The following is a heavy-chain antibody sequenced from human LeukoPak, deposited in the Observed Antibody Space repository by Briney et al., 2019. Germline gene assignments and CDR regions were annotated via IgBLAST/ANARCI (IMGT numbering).Heavy chain of an antibody. Sequence: PGGSLRLSCAAPGFTFISYWMHWVRQSPGKGLEWVSRIDNHGSEMIYADSVRGRFTISRDNAKNTLYLQLNSLRADDTAVYFCARGGFAHAFDIWGQGTKVTVSS. J-gene: IGHJ3*02. CDR2: IDNHGSEM. CDR1: GFTFISYW. CDR3: ARGGFAHAFDI. V-gene: IGHV3-74*01.